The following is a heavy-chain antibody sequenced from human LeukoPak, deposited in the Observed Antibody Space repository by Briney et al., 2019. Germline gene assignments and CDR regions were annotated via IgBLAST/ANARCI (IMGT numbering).Heavy chain of an antibody. V-gene: IGHV3-72*01. CDR1: GFTYSDHY. CDR3: ARDTTYGIDY. J-gene: IGHJ4*02. D-gene: IGHD1-14*01. CDR2: TTNKADSYTT. Sequence: GGSLRLSCAASGFTYSDHYMDWVRQAPGKGLEWVGRTTNKADSYTTNYAASVKGRFTISRDDSKNLLFLQMNSLRTEDTAVYYCARDTTYGIDYWGQGTLVTVSS.